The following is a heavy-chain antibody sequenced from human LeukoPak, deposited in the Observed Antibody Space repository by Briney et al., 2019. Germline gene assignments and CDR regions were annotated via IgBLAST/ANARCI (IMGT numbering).Heavy chain of an antibody. Sequence: SETLSLTCAVYGGSFSGYYWSWIRQPPGRGLEWIGEINHSGSTNYNPSLKSRVTISVDTSKNQFSLKLSSVTAADTAVYYCARSYDFWSGYYPERAHFDYWGQGTLVTVSS. CDR2: INHSGST. J-gene: IGHJ4*02. CDR1: GGSFSGYY. CDR3: ARSYDFWSGYYPERAHFDY. V-gene: IGHV4-34*01. D-gene: IGHD3-3*01.